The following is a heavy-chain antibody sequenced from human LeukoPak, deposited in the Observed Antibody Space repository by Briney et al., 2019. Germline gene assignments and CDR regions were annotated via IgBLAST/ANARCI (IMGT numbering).Heavy chain of an antibody. V-gene: IGHV4-59*01. Sequence: SETLSLTCTVSGGSISSYYWSWIRQPPGKGLEWIGYIYYSGSTNYNPSLKSRVTISVDTSKNQFSLKLSSVTAADTAVYYCASYPGYGEMATPAQGYWGQGTLVTVSS. J-gene: IGHJ4*02. CDR2: IYYSGST. CDR3: ASYPGYGEMATPAQGY. D-gene: IGHD5-24*01. CDR1: GGSISSYY.